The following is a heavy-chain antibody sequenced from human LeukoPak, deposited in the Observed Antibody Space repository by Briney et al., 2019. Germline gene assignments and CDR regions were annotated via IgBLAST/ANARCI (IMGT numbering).Heavy chain of an antibody. Sequence: GGSLRLSCAASGFTFSSYSTNWVRQAPGKGLEWVSSISSSSSYIYYADSVKGRFTISRDNAKNSLYLQMNSLRAEDTAVYYCARDLHYYDSSGYSYYYGMDVWGQGTTVTVSS. V-gene: IGHV3-21*01. D-gene: IGHD3-22*01. CDR1: GFTFSSYS. J-gene: IGHJ6*02. CDR3: ARDLHYYDSSGYSYYYGMDV. CDR2: ISSSSSYI.